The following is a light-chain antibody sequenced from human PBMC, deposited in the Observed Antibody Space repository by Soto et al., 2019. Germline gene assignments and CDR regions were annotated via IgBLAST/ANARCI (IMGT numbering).Light chain of an antibody. CDR2: DNN. CDR3: GTWDSSLSXVV. V-gene: IGLV1-51*01. J-gene: IGLJ2*01. Sequence: QSVLTQPPSVSAAPGQKVTISCSGSSSNIGNNYVSWYQQFPGTAPQLLIYDNNERPSGIPDRFSGSKSGTSATLGITGLQTGDEADYYCGTWDSSLSXVVXGXGTKLTXL. CDR1: SSNIGNNY.